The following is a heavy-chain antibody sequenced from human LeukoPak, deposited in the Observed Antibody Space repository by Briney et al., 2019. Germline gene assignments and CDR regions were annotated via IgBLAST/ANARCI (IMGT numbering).Heavy chain of an antibody. CDR1: GFTFSSYE. V-gene: IGHV3-48*03. CDR3: VRGDRYFFDF. CDR2: IGNTGRTI. Sequence: GGSLRLSCAASGFTFSSYEMNWVRQAPGRGLEWVSYIGNTGRTIYYTDSVKGRFTISRDNAKNSLYLQMNSLRAEDTAIYYCVRGDRYFFDFWGQGTLVIVSS. J-gene: IGHJ4*02.